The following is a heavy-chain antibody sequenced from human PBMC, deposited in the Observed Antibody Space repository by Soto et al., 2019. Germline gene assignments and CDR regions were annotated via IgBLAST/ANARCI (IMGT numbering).Heavy chain of an antibody. CDR2: IYSGGIT. CDR3: ARDRVESGYPEYFQH. J-gene: IGHJ1*01. V-gene: IGHV3-53*01. D-gene: IGHD3-22*01. Sequence: EVQLVESGGGLIQPGGSLRLSCAASGFTVSSNYMSWVRQAPGKGLEWVSVIYSGGITYYADSMKGRFTISRDNSTNTLYLQMTSLRAEDTAVYYCARDRVESGYPEYFQHWGQGTRVTVSS. CDR1: GFTVSSNY.